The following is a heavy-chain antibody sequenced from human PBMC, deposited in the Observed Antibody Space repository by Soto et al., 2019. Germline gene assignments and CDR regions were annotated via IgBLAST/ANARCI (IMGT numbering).Heavy chain of an antibody. CDR2: TNHSGST. V-gene: IGHV4-34*01. Sequence: QVQLQQWGAGLLKPSETLSLTCGVYGGSFTAYYWTWIRQSPGKGLEWIGETNHSGSTTYNPSLDSRVTVSVDTSKNQFSLNLSSVTAADTAVYYCARCLKYDFWSDYSNWYFDLWGRGTLVTVSS. CDR3: ARCLKYDFWSDYSNWYFDL. D-gene: IGHD3-3*01. CDR1: GGSFTAYY. J-gene: IGHJ2*01.